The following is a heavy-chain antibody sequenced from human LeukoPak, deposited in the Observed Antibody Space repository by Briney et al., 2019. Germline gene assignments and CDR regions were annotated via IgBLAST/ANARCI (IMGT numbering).Heavy chain of an antibody. CDR3: ARTKYCGGDCSNFDY. J-gene: IGHJ4*02. CDR1: GGSISSYD. Sequence: SETLSLTCTVSGGSISSYDWSWIRQPPGKGLEWMGYIYYSGSTNYNPSLKSRVTISVDTSKNQFSLKLTSVTAADTAVYYCARTKYCGGDCSNFDYWGQGTLVTVSS. V-gene: IGHV4-59*01. CDR2: IYYSGST. D-gene: IGHD2-21*01.